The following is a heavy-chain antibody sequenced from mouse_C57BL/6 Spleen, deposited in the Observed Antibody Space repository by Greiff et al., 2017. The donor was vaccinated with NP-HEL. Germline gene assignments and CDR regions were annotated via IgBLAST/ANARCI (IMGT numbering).Heavy chain of an antibody. CDR1: GYSITSGYD. CDR3: AREGGTPYWYFEV. J-gene: IGHJ1*03. Sequence: VQLKQSGPGMVKPSQSLSLTCTVTGYSITSGYDWHWIRHFPGNKLEWMGYISYSGSTNYNPSLKSRISITHDTSKNHFFLKLNSVTTEDTATYYCAREGGTPYWYFEVWGTGTTVTVSS. CDR2: ISYSGST. D-gene: IGHD3-1*01. V-gene: IGHV3-1*01.